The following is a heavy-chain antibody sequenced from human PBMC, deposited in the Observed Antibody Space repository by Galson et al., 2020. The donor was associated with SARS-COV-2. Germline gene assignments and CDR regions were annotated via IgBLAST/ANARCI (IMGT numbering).Heavy chain of an antibody. V-gene: IGHV3-23*01. D-gene: IGHD6-13*01. CDR1: GFTFSNYA. CDR3: AKDRSSTWPRDDN. Sequence: GGSLRLSCAASGFTFSNYAITWVRQAPGKGLEWVSSISSSGVNTYYADSVKGRFTISRDNSKNILDLFMNSLRAEDSAIYYCAKDRSSTWPRDDNWGQGTQVTVSS. CDR2: ISSSGVNT. J-gene: IGHJ4*02.